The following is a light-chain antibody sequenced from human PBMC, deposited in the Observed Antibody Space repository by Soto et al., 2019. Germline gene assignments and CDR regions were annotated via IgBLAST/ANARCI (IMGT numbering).Light chain of an antibody. J-gene: IGKJ1*01. V-gene: IGKV3-15*01. CDR3: QQYNNCPRT. CDR2: GAS. CDR1: QSVSSN. Sequence: EIVMTKSPAPLSVSPGERATLSCRASQSVSSNVAWYQQKPGQAPMLLISGASTRATGIPVSFSGSGSGTEFTLTISSLQSEDFAVYYCQQYNNCPRTFGQGTKVEIK.